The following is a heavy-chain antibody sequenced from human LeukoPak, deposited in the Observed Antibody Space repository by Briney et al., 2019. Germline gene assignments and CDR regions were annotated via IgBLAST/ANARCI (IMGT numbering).Heavy chain of an antibody. CDR2: ISAYNGDT. V-gene: IGHV1-18*01. D-gene: IGHD4-17*01. J-gene: IGHJ4*02. Sequence: ASVKVSCKASGYTFTSYGISWVRQAPGQGLEWMGWISAYNGDTNYAQKLQGRVTMTTDTSTSTAYMELRSLRSDDTAVYYCAITVTGYYFDYWGQGTLVTVSS. CDR3: AITVTGYYFDY. CDR1: GYTFTSYG.